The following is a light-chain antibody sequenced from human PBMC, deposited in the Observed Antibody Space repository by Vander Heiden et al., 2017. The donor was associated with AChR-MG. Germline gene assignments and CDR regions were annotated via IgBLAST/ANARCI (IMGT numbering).Light chain of an antibody. CDR1: RPNIGTNT. V-gene: IGLV1-44*01. CDR2: ANN. Sequence: QSVLTQPPSASGTPGQRVTIPCPGSRPNIGTNTVNWYQQLPGTAPKLLIYANNQRPSGVPDRFSGSKSGTSASLAISGLQSEDEADYYCAAWDDSLNDYVFGTGTKVTVL. J-gene: IGLJ1*01. CDR3: AAWDDSLNDYV.